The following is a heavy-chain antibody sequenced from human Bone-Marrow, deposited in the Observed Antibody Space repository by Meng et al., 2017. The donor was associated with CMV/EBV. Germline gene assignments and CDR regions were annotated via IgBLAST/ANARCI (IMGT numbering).Heavy chain of an antibody. CDR1: GFTFSSYE. CDR3: ARGGLRFPFPYYYGMDV. V-gene: IGHV3-48*03. D-gene: IGHD5-12*01. Sequence: GESLKISCAASGFTFSSYEMNWVRQAPGKGLEWVSYISSSGSTIYYADSVKGRFTISRDNAKNSLYLQMNSLRAEDTAVYYCARGGLRFPFPYYYGMDVWGQATTVTASS. CDR2: ISSSGSTI. J-gene: IGHJ6*02.